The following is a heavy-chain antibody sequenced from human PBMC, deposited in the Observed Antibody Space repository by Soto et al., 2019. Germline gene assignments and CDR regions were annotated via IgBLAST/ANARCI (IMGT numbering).Heavy chain of an antibody. Sequence: SETLSLTGAVSGGSISSSNCWSWVRQPPGKGLEWIGEIYHSGSTNYNPSLKSRVTISVDKSKNQFSLKLSSVTAADTAVYYCARDKIVRATRGFYYCGQGTLFTVCS. J-gene: IGHJ4*02. CDR1: GGSISSSNC. D-gene: IGHD1-26*01. V-gene: IGHV4-4*02. CDR3: ARDKIVRATRGFYY. CDR2: IYHSGST.